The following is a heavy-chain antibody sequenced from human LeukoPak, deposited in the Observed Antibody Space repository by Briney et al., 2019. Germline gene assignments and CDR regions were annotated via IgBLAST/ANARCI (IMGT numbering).Heavy chain of an antibody. Sequence: ASVKVSCKVSGYTLTELSMHWVRQAPGKGLEWMGGFDPEDGETIYAQKFQGRVTITRNTSISTAYMELSSLRSEDTAVYYCARVPKKGGRFDPWGQGTLVTVSS. CDR2: FDPEDGET. D-gene: IGHD2-15*01. CDR1: GYTLTELS. CDR3: ARVPKKGGRFDP. J-gene: IGHJ5*02. V-gene: IGHV1-24*01.